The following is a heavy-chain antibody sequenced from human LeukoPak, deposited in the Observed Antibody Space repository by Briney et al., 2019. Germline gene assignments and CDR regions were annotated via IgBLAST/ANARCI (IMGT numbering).Heavy chain of an antibody. CDR1: GDSISSYY. J-gene: IGHJ4*02. Sequence: PSETLSLTCTVSGDSISSYYWNSIRQPAGKALQWIGRIYTSGSPNYNPSLKSRVTMSVDTSKNQFSLKLTSVTAAATAVYYCARDSGSRGWLIDYWGQGTLVTVSS. D-gene: IGHD6-19*01. CDR2: IYTSGSP. V-gene: IGHV4-4*07. CDR3: ARDSGSRGWLIDY.